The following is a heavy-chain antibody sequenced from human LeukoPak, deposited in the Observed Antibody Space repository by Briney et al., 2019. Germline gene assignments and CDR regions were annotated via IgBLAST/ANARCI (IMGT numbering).Heavy chain of an antibody. CDR1: GYSISSGYY. J-gene: IGHJ3*02. Sequence: PSETLSLTCTVSGYSISSGYYWGWIRQPPGKWLEWIGSIYHSGSTYYNPSLKSRVTISVDTSKNQFSLKLSSVTAADTAVYYCARFHGFCAFDIWGQGTMVTVSS. V-gene: IGHV4-38-2*02. D-gene: IGHD3-3*01. CDR2: IYHSGST. CDR3: ARFHGFCAFDI.